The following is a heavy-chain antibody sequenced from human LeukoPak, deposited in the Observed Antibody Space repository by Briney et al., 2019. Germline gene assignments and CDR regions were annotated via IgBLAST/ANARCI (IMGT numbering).Heavy chain of an antibody. CDR2: LKQDGSEK. Sequence: GGSLRLSCAASGFTFSGYWMHWVRQAPGKGLEWVANLKQDGSEKHFADSVKGRFTISRDNAKNSLYLQMNSLRAEDTAVYYCAREREWELRVYYYYMDVWGKGTTVTVSS. V-gene: IGHV3-7*01. CDR1: GFTFSGYW. D-gene: IGHD1-26*01. J-gene: IGHJ6*03. CDR3: AREREWELRVYYYYMDV.